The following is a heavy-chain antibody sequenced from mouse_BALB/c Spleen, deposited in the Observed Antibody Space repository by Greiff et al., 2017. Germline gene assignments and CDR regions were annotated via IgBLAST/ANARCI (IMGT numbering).Heavy chain of an antibody. J-gene: IGHJ2*01. CDR2: INSNGGST. CDR3: ARDPYGTFDY. V-gene: IGHV5-6-3*01. CDR1: GFTFSSYG. Sequence: EVKLVESGGGLVQPGGSLKLSCAASGFTFSSYGMSWVRQTPDKRLELVATINSNGGSTYYPDSVKGRFTISRENAKNTLYLQMSSLKSEDTAMYYCARDPYGTFDYWGQGTTLTVSS. D-gene: IGHD1-1*01.